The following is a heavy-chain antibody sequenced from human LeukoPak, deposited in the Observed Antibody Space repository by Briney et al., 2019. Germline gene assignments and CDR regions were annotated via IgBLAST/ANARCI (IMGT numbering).Heavy chain of an antibody. Sequence: GGSLRLSCAASGFTFSSYGMHWVRQAPGKGLEWGAVISYDGSNKYYADSVKGRFTISRDNSKNTLYLQMNSLRAEDTAVYYCAKDSAVLWFGKGYFDYWGQGTLVTVSS. CDR1: GFTFSSYG. V-gene: IGHV3-30*18. CDR3: AKDSAVLWFGKGYFDY. CDR2: ISYDGSNK. D-gene: IGHD3-10*01. J-gene: IGHJ4*02.